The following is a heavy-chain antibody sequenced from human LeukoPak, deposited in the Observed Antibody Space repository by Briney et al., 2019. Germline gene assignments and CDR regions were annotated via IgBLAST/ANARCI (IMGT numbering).Heavy chain of an antibody. D-gene: IGHD3-9*01. CDR2: ISGYNGNT. CDR1: GYTFTSYG. Sequence: ASVKVSCKASGYTFTSYGISWVRQAPRQGLEWMGWISGYNGNTNYAQKLQGRVTMTTDTSTSTAYMELRSLRSDDTAVYYCAREMYYDILIGYPFDYWGQGTLVTVSS. CDR3: AREMYYDILIGYPFDY. J-gene: IGHJ4*02. V-gene: IGHV1-18*01.